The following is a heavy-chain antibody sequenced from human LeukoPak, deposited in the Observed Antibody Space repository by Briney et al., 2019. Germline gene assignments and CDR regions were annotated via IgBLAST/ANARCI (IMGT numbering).Heavy chain of an antibody. V-gene: IGHV3-66*01. J-gene: IGHJ3*02. D-gene: IGHD3-16*01. CDR1: GFILSSNF. Sequence: PGGSLRLSCAVSGFILSSNFMTWVRPAPGRGVEWVSVIYIGGRTYYADSVKGRFTTSRDNSKNTLYLQMNSLRAEDTAVYYCARAPDGYGAFDIWGQGTMVTVSS. CDR2: IYIGGRT. CDR3: ARAPDGYGAFDI.